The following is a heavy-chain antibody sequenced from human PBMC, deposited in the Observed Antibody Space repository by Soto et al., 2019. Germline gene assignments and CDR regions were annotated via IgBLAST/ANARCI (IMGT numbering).Heavy chain of an antibody. V-gene: IGHV1-69*06. Sequence: SVKVSCKVSGYTLTELSMHWVRQAPGQGLEWMGGIIPIFGTANYAQKFQGRVTITADKSTSTAYMELSSLRSEDTAVYYCARGRLRYFEYYYYGMDVWGQGTTVTVSS. CDR3: ARGRLRYFEYYYYGMDV. D-gene: IGHD3-9*01. J-gene: IGHJ6*02. CDR2: IIPIFGTA. CDR1: GYTLTELS.